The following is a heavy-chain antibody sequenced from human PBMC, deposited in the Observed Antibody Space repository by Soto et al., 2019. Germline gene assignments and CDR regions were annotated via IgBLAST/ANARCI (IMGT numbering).Heavy chain of an antibody. V-gene: IGHV3-33*05. D-gene: IGHD3-16*01. Sequence: QVQLVESGGGVVQPGTSLRVSCVVSVFTFRSYVIHWVRQAPGKGLEWVALTSYDGSDKYYGDSVRGRFTISRDNSRNTVDLQMDSLRLEDTALYYCARWGTTGGLDVWGQGTLVSVS. J-gene: IGHJ1*01. CDR3: ARWGTTGGLDV. CDR1: VFTFRSYV. CDR2: TSYDGSDK.